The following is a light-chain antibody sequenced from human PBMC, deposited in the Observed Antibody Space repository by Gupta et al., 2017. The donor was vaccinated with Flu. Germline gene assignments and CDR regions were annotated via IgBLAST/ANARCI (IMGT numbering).Light chain of an antibody. Sequence: QSVLTPPPSASGTPGQRVTISCSGSSSNIGSNYVYWYQQLPGTAPNLLIYRNNQRPSGVPDRFSGSKSGTSASLAISGLRSEEEADYYCAAWDDSLSGRVVFGGGTKLTVL. V-gene: IGLV1-47*01. CDR2: RNN. CDR3: AAWDDSLSGRVV. CDR1: SSNIGSNY. J-gene: IGLJ2*01.